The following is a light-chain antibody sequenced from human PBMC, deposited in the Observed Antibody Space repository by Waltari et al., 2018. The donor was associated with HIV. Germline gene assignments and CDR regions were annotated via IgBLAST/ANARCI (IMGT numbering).Light chain of an antibody. Sequence: QSALTQPPSASGSPGQSGTISCTATSRHVGGYNYVSCYQPHPGKAPKLMIYEVSKRPSGVPDRFSGSKSGNTASLTVSGLQAEDEADYYCSSYAGSNTDVVFGGGTKLTVL. J-gene: IGLJ2*01. CDR1: SRHVGGYNY. V-gene: IGLV2-8*01. CDR2: EVS. CDR3: SSYAGSNTDVV.